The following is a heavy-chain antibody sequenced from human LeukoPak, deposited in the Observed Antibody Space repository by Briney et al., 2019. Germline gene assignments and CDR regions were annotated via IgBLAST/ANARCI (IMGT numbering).Heavy chain of an antibody. CDR2: ISGSGGTI. Sequence: GGSLRLSCAASGFTFSTNAMRWVRQAPGKGLEWVSAISGSGGTIYYADSVKGRFTISRGNSKNTVYLQMNGLRAGDTAVYYCTKVGPGSYFDNWGQGTLVTVFS. D-gene: IGHD1-26*01. CDR3: TKVGPGSYFDN. J-gene: IGHJ4*02. CDR1: GFTFSTNA. V-gene: IGHV3-23*01.